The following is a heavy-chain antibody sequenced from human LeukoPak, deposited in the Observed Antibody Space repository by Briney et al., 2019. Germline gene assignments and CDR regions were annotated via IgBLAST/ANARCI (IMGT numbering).Heavy chain of an antibody. Sequence: SETLSLTCTVSGGSISSYYWSWLRQAPGKGLEWIGYIYYSGSTNYNHSLRSGGTISVETSKKQCSLRQRSVTAADTAVYYCARCAVEMSTDFVYLVQGTLVTVSS. D-gene: IGHD5-24*01. V-gene: IGHV4-59*13. J-gene: IGHJ4*02. CDR3: ARCAVEMSTDFVY. CDR2: IYYSGST. CDR1: GGSISSYY.